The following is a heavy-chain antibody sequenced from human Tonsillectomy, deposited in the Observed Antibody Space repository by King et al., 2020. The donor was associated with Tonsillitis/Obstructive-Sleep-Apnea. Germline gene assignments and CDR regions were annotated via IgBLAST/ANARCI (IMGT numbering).Heavy chain of an antibody. CDR2: IIGSSSTI. CDR3: ARARGYCSSTSCPIGAFDI. CDR1: GFTFSSYS. V-gene: IGHV3-48*02. J-gene: IGHJ3*02. D-gene: IGHD2-2*01. Sequence: VQLVESGGYFVQPGGSLRLSCAASGFTFSSYSMNWVRQAPGKGLEWVSYIIGSSSTIYYADSVKGRFTISRDNAKNSLYLQMNSLRDEDTAMYYCARARGYCSSTSCPIGAFDIWGQGTMVTVSS.